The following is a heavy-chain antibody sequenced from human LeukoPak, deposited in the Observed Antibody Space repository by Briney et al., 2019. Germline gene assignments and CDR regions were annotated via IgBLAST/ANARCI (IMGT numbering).Heavy chain of an antibody. CDR3: ASGPNYYGLGYYFDY. CDR1: GGSINTYY. J-gene: IGHJ4*02. Sequence: SETLSLTCTVSGGSINTYYWSWLRQPPGKGLEWIGYISYSGSTNYNPSLKGRVTISVDTSKNQFSLKLSSVTAADTAVYYCASGPNYYGLGYYFDYWGQGTLVTVSS. V-gene: IGHV4-59*08. D-gene: IGHD3-10*01. CDR2: ISYSGST.